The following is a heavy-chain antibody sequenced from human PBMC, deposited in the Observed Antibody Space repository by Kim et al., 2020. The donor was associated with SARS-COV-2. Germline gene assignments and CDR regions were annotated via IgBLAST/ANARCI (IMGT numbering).Heavy chain of an antibody. Sequence: SETLSLTCAVSGGSISSSNWWSWVRQPPGKGLEWIGEIYHSGSTNYNPSLKSRVTISVDKSKNQFSLKLSSVTAADTAVYYCARGLLRYFDWSPSDWGQGTLVTVSS. CDR3: ARGLLRYFDWSPSD. CDR2: IYHSGST. D-gene: IGHD3-9*01. CDR1: GGSISSSNW. J-gene: IGHJ4*02. V-gene: IGHV4-4*02.